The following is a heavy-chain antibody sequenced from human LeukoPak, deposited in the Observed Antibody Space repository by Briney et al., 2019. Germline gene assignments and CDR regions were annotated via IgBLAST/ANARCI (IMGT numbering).Heavy chain of an antibody. V-gene: IGHV1-69*06. Sequence: SVKVSCKTSGGTFTSYAITWVRQAPGQGLEWMGKIIPISGTTNYAQKFQGRVTFTADKSTSTAYMELSSLRSEDTAVYYCASEGRSTSAYWGQGTLVTVSS. CDR1: GGTFTSYA. J-gene: IGHJ4*02. CDR2: IIPISGTT. D-gene: IGHD2-2*01. CDR3: ASEGRSTSAY.